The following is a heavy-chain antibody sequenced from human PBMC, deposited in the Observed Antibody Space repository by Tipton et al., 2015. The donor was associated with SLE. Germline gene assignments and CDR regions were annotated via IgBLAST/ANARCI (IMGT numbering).Heavy chain of an antibody. CDR3: AKDRNTGYSYAAYFDY. CDR2: IRYDGSNK. CDR1: GFTFSSYG. D-gene: IGHD5-18*01. Sequence: SLRLSCAASGFTFSSYGMHWVRQAPGKGLEWVAFIRYDGSNKYYADSVKGRFTISRDNSKNTLYLQMNSLRAEDTAVYYCAKDRNTGYSYAAYFDYWGQGTLVTVSS. J-gene: IGHJ4*02. V-gene: IGHV3-30*02.